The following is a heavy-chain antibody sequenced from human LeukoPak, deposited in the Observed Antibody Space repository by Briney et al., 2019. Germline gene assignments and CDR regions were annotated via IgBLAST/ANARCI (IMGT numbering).Heavy chain of an antibody. V-gene: IGHV3-23*01. CDR1: GFTFSSYA. CDR3: AKWPEGATPKFHH. CDR2: ISASGHAT. Sequence: PGGSLRLSCAASGFTFSSYAMSWVRQAPGKGLEAPGKGLEWVSTISASGHATYYPDSVRGRFTISRDNSKGTLHLQVDSLRAEDSALYYCAKWPEGATPKFHHWGQGTLVTVSS. D-gene: IGHD1-26*01. J-gene: IGHJ4*02.